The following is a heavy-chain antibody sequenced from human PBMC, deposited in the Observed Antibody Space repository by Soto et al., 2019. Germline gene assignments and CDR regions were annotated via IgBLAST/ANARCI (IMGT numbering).Heavy chain of an antibody. Sequence: TFYWSWVRQSPGKGLEWIGYIYFRGTTHYHPSLQSRVSISIDTSQNQFSLKLNSMTTADTAVYYCARSSGYATPLDQWGQGTLVTVSS. CDR2: IYFRGTT. CDR1: TFY. CDR3: ARSSGYATPLDQ. D-gene: IGHD3-22*01. J-gene: IGHJ4*02. V-gene: IGHV4-59*01.